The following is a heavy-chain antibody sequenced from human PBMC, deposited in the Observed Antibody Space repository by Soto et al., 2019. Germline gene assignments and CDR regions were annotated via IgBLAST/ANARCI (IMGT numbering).Heavy chain of an antibody. V-gene: IGHV1-18*01. CDR2: ISAYNGNT. J-gene: IGHJ6*04. Sequence: ASVKVSCKASGYTFTSYGISWVRQAPGQGLEWMGWISAYNGNTNYAQKLQGRVTMTTDTSTSTAYMELRSLRSDDTAVYYCAREICSCGSCYGRYYGMAVWGKGTTVTVYS. CDR1: GYTFTSYG. D-gene: IGHD2-15*01. CDR3: AREICSCGSCYGRYYGMAV.